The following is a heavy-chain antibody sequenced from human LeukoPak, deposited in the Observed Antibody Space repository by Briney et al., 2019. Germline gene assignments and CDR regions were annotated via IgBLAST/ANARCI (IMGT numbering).Heavy chain of an antibody. CDR2: IWYDGSNK. D-gene: IGHD6-19*01. CDR1: GLTFSSYG. Sequence: GGSLRLSCAASGLTFSSYGMHWVRQAPGKGLEWVAVIWYDGSNKYYADSVKGRFTISRDNSKNTLYLQMNSLRAEDTAVYYCARESGNGYSSGWYPYYYYGMDVWGQGTTVTVSS. V-gene: IGHV3-33*01. J-gene: IGHJ6*02. CDR3: ARESGNGYSSGWYPYYYYGMDV.